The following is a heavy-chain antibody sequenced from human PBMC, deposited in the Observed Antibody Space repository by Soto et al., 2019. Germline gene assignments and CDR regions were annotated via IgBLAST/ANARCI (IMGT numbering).Heavy chain of an antibody. CDR1: GGAFSGYY. CDR3: ARLSVVTTCWFDP. J-gene: IGHJ5*02. Sequence: SETLSLTCAVYGGAFSGYYWSWIRPPPGKGLGWIGEINHSGSTNYNPSLKSRVTISVDTSKNQFSLKLSSVTAADTAVYYCARLSVVTTCWFDPWGQGTLVTVSS. CDR2: INHSGST. V-gene: IGHV4-34*01. D-gene: IGHD4-4*01.